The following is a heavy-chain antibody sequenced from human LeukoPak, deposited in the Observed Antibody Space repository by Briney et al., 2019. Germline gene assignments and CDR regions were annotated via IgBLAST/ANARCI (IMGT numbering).Heavy chain of an antibody. J-gene: IGHJ4*02. CDR1: GFTFSSYA. V-gene: IGHV3-23*01. CDR3: ATTPVYSSGWYYFDY. Sequence: GGSLRLSCAASGFTFSSYAMSWVRQAPGKGLEWVSAISGSGDSTYYADSVKGRFTISRDNSKNTLYLQMNSLRAEDTAVYYCATTPVYSSGWYYFDYWGQGTLITVSS. D-gene: IGHD6-19*01. CDR2: ISGSGDST.